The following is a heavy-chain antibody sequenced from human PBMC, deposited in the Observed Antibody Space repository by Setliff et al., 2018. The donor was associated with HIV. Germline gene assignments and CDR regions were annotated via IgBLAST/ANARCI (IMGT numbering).Heavy chain of an antibody. J-gene: IGHJ5*01. V-gene: IGHV4-34*01. Sequence: SETLSLTCAVYGGSLSGFYWTFIRQSPGKGLEWIGEVTHSGSTTYDPSLKSRITISVDTSKNQFSLKLNSVTAADTAVYYCARVRLELRQYWFDSWGQGSPVTVSS. CDR3: ARVRLELRQYWFDS. CDR1: GGSLSGFY. D-gene: IGHD1-7*01. CDR2: VTHSGST.